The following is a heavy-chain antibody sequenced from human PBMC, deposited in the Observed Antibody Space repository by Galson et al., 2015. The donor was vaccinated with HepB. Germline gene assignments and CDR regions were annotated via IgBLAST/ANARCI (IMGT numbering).Heavy chain of an antibody. CDR2: IIPIFGTA. V-gene: IGHV1-69*13. CDR1: GGTFSSYA. Sequence: SVKVSCKASGGTFSSYAISWVRQAPGQGLEWMGGIIPIFGTANYAQKFQGRVTITADESTSTAYLQWSSLKASDTAMYYCARRVGVKVTAMDYFDYWGQGTLVTVSS. CDR3: ARRVGVKVTAMDYFDY. J-gene: IGHJ4*02. D-gene: IGHD5-18*01.